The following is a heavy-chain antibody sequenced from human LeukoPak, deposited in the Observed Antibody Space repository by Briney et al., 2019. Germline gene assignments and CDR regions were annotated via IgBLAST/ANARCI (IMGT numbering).Heavy chain of an antibody. V-gene: IGHV3-48*01. CDR3: AKDFARNFTIDY. J-gene: IGHJ4*02. D-gene: IGHD1-14*01. CDR2: ISSSSNII. Sequence: PGGSLRLSCAASGFTFSNYNMNWVRQPPGKGLQWVSYISSSSNIIYYADSVKGRFTISRDNAKNSLFLQMNSLRAEGTAVYYCAKDFARNFTIDYWAQGTLFTVSS. CDR1: GFTFSNYN.